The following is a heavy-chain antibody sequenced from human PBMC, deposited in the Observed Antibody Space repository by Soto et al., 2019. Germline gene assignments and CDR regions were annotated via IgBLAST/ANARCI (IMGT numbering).Heavy chain of an antibody. V-gene: IGHV4-31*03. Sequence: QVQLQESGPGLVKPSQTLSLTCTVSGGSITSSGYYWSWIRQHPGEGLEWIGFTSNSGSTSYNPSLKRRVTRSVDTSSNQFSLNLKSVTAEDTAVYYCARGGGSTKVDYWGQGTLVTVSP. CDR3: ARGGGSTKVDY. CDR1: GGSITSSGYY. D-gene: IGHD2-2*01. CDR2: TSNSGST. J-gene: IGHJ4*02.